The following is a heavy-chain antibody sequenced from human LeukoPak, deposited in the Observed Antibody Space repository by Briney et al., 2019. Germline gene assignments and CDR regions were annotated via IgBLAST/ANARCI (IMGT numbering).Heavy chain of an antibody. V-gene: IGHV1-46*01. D-gene: IGHD4-17*01. Sequence: ASVKVSCKASGYTFTSYGISWVRQAPGQGLEWMGIINPSGGTTIYAQKFQGRVTMTRDTSTSTVYMELSSLRSEDTVVYYCARDAAMTTVTPYGMDVWGQGTTVTVSS. J-gene: IGHJ6*02. CDR3: ARDAAMTTVTPYGMDV. CDR2: INPSGGTT. CDR1: GYTFTSYG.